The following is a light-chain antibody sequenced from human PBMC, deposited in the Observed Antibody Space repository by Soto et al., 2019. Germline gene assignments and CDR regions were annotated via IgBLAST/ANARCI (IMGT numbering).Light chain of an antibody. CDR1: PSVSSSY. CDR2: GAS. V-gene: IGKV3-20*01. J-gene: IGKJ2*01. CDR3: QHYGSSPYT. Sequence: EIVLTQSPGTLSLSPGERVTLSCMASPSVSSSYLAWYQQKPGQAPRLLFYGASRRATGIPDRFSGGQSGTDFTLTVSRLEPEDFAVYFCQHYGSSPYTFGQGTKLEI.